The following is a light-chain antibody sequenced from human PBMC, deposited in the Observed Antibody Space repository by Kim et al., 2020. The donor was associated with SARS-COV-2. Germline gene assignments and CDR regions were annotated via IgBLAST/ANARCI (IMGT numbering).Light chain of an antibody. CDR3: LQHNTYPLT. V-gene: IGKV1-17*01. CDR2: AAS. J-gene: IGKJ4*01. CDR1: QVIRND. Sequence: DIQLTQSPSSLSASVGDRVSITCRASQVIRNDLGWYQHKPGKAPKPLIYAASSLHRGVPSRFSGSGSGTEFTLTISSLQPEDFATYYCLQHNTYPLTFGGGTKVDIK.